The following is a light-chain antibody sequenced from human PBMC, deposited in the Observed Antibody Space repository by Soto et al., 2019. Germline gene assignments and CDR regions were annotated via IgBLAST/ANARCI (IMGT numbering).Light chain of an antibody. CDR1: QGISRS. CDR2: AAS. V-gene: IGKV1D-12*01. Sequence: DFQMTQSPPSASASVGDRVTIVCQASQGISRSLAWYQQKPGKAPKXLIYAASSLQSGVPSRFRGSGFGTDLTINIGCLEPEDAVMYYCQQADTFPITFLQGTRLEIK. CDR3: QQADTFPIT. J-gene: IGKJ5*01.